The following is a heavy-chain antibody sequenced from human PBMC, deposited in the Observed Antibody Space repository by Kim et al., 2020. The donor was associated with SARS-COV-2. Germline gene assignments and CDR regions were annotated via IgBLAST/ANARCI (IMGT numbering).Heavy chain of an antibody. Sequence: GGSLRLSCAASGFTFSSYWMHWVRQAPGKGLVWVSRINSDGSSTSYADSVKGRFTISRDNAKNTLYLQMNSLRAEDTAVYYCAREDGGIAAAGKQGYYYYGMDVWGQGTTVTVSS. CDR2: INSDGSST. CDR1: GFTFSSYW. D-gene: IGHD6-13*01. V-gene: IGHV3-74*01. CDR3: AREDGGIAAAGKQGYYYYGMDV. J-gene: IGHJ6*02.